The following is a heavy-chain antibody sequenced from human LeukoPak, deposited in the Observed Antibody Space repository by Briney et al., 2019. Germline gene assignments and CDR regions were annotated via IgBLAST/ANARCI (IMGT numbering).Heavy chain of an antibody. CDR2: ISGSGATT. Sequence: QSGGSLRLSCAASGFTLSNYAMNWVRQAPGKGLEWVSSISGSGATTTYADSVKGRFTISRDNSKNTLYLQMNSLRAEDTAVYYCARELGYCSSTSCPQSLKGAFDIWGQGTMVTVSS. D-gene: IGHD2-2*01. V-gene: IGHV3-23*01. CDR1: GFTLSNYA. J-gene: IGHJ3*02. CDR3: ARELGYCSSTSCPQSLKGAFDI.